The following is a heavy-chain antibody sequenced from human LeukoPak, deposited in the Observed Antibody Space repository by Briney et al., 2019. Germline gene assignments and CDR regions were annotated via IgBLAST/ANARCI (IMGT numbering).Heavy chain of an antibody. CDR1: GYTFSRYG. V-gene: IGHV1-18*01. D-gene: IGHD3-10*01. CDR3: ARVGINRLMWSGEKNYYYYMDV. J-gene: IGHJ6*03. Sequence: ASVKVSCKASGYTFSRYGINWVRQAPGQGLEWMGWISAYNGYTDLAQKLQGRVTMTTDTSTSTASMELRSLRSDDTAVYYCARVGINRLMWSGEKNYYYYMDVWGKGTTVTISS. CDR2: ISAYNGYT.